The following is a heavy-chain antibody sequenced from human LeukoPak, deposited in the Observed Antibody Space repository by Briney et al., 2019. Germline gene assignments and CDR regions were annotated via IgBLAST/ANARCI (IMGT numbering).Heavy chain of an antibody. D-gene: IGHD4-17*01. CDR2: IIPILGIA. V-gene: IGHV1-69*04. J-gene: IGHJ4*02. Sequence: SVKVSCKASGGTFSSYAISWVRQAPGQGLEWMGRIIPILGIANYAQKFQGRVTITADKSTSTAYMELSSLRSEDTAVYYCARGGVTPNTVNTDYGGQETLVTVS. CDR1: GGTFSSYA. CDR3: ARGGVTPNTVNTDY.